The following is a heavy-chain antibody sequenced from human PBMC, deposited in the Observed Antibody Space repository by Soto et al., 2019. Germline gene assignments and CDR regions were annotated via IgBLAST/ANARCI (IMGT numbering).Heavy chain of an antibody. CDR2: IYYSGST. D-gene: IGHD6-13*01. CDR1: GGSISSYY. Sequence: SETLSLTCTVSGGSISSYYWSWIRQPPGKGLEWIGYIYYSGSTNYNPSLKSRVTISVDTSKNQFSLKLSSVTAADTAVYYCARDYPAAGPSSFDYWGQGTLVTVSS. V-gene: IGHV4-59*01. CDR3: ARDYPAAGPSSFDY. J-gene: IGHJ4*02.